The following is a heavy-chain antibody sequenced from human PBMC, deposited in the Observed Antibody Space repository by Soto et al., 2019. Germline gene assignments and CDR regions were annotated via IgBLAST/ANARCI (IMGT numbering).Heavy chain of an antibody. CDR3: AKDRGWSSADLDY. CDR2: ISYDGSKK. V-gene: IGHV3-30*18. J-gene: IGHJ4*02. D-gene: IGHD6-19*01. Sequence: QVQLVESGGSVVQPGRSLRLSCAASGFTFSSFGMHWVRQVPGKGLEWVALISYDGSKKYYADSVKGRFTISRDKSKNTLYPQMNSLRVEDSAVYSCAKDRGWSSADLDYWGQGTLVTVSS. CDR1: GFTFSSFG.